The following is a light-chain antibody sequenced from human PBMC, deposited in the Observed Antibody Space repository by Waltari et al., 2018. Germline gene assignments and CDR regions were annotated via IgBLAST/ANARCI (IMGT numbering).Light chain of an antibody. V-gene: IGLV2-11*01. CDR3: CSYGGSFSSGYV. CDR1: SSDIGDYPF. CDR2: DVS. J-gene: IGLJ1*01. Sequence: QSALTQPRSVSGSPGQSVTISCTGSSSDIGDYPFVSWYQHHPGKAPKFMIYDVSKRPSGVPERVSGSKSGNTASLTISGLQTEDEADYYCCSYGGSFSSGYVFGSGTKVTVL.